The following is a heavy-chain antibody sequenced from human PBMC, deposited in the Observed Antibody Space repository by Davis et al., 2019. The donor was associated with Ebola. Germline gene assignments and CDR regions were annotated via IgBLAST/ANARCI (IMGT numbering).Heavy chain of an antibody. CDR2: ISSSSGYI. D-gene: IGHD6-6*01. V-gene: IGHV3-21*01. CDR1: GFTFSSNS. Sequence: GESLKISCAASGFTFSSNSMNWVRQAPGKGLEWVSSISSSSGYIYYADSVKGRFTISRDNAKNSLYLHMNSLRAEDTAVYYCARDRGQLVNLFDYWGQGTLVTVSS. J-gene: IGHJ4*02. CDR3: ARDRGQLVNLFDY.